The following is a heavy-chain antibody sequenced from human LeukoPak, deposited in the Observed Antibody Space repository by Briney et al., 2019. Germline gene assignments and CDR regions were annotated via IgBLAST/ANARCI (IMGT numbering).Heavy chain of an antibody. CDR3: AKDLDCSSTSCYPDY. D-gene: IGHD2-2*01. J-gene: IGHJ4*02. V-gene: IGHV3-23*01. CDR2: ISGSGGST. Sequence: GGSLRLSCAASGFTFSSYAMSWVRQAPGKGLEWVLAISGSGGSTYYADSVKGRFTISRDNSKNTLYLQMNSLRAEDTAVYYCAKDLDCSSTSCYPDYWGQGTLVTVSS. CDR1: GFTFSSYA.